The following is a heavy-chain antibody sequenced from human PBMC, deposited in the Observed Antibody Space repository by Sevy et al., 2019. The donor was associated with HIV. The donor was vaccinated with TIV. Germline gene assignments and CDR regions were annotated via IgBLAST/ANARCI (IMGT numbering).Heavy chain of an antibody. J-gene: IGHJ4*02. Sequence: GGSLRLSCVASGFTLRSYWMSWVRQVPGQGLEWVADIKQDGSDKNYLDSVKGRFTISRDNSKKTLYLQMNNLRVEATALYYCVRVRAFLLFGELPRYRFDSWGQGTLLTVSS. V-gene: IGHV3-7*04. CDR1: GFTLRSYW. D-gene: IGHD3-10*01. CDR3: VRVRAFLLFGELPRYRFDS. CDR2: IKQDGSDK.